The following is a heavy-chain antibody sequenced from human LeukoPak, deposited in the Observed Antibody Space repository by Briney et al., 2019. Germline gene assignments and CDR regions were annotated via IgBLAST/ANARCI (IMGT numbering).Heavy chain of an antibody. V-gene: IGHV3-23*01. CDR2: INSGGDT. Sequence: GGSLRLSCAASGLSFTIYTVSWVRQDPGKGLQWVSSINSGGDTSYAASVKGHFTISRDNSKNTLYLQMSSLRVEDTAVYYCAKAAVVVGLAAFDVWGRGTVVTVSS. D-gene: IGHD4-23*01. CDR3: AKAAVVVGLAAFDV. J-gene: IGHJ3*01. CDR1: GLSFTIYT.